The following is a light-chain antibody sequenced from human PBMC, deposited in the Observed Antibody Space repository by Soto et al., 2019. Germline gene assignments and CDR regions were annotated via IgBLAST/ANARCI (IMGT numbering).Light chain of an antibody. CDR2: EIT. CDR1: SSDVGGSKY. V-gene: IGLV2-14*01. J-gene: IGLJ2*01. CDR3: SSFTRSSSVV. Sequence: QPVLTQPASVAGSPGQSITISCTGTSSDVGGSKYVSWYQHHPGKAPKLMIYEITNRPSGVSNRFSGSKSGNTASLTISGLQAEDEADYYCSSFTRSSSVVFGGGTKLTVL.